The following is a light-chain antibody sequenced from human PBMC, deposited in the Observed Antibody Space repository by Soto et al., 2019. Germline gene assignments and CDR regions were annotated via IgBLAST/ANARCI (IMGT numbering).Light chain of an antibody. CDR1: QSISSY. Sequence: DIQMTQSPSSLSASVGDRVTITCRASQSISSYLNWYQQKPGKAPNLLIHAAFNLQSGVTSRFSGSGSGTDFTLTISSLQPEDFATYYCQQSYSFPRTFGQGTKGDIK. CDR2: AAF. CDR3: QQSYSFPRT. J-gene: IGKJ1*01. V-gene: IGKV1-39*01.